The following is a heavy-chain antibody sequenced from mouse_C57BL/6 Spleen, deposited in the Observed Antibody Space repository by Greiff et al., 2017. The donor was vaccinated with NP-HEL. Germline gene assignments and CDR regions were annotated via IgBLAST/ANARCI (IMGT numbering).Heavy chain of an antibody. J-gene: IGHJ2*01. V-gene: IGHV1-82*01. CDR2: IYPGDGDT. CDR3: ARLGTTVVVTGGFDY. Sequence: VQLQQSGPELVKPGASVKISCKASGYAFSSSWMNWVKQRPGKGLEWIGRIYPGDGDTNYNGKFKGKATLTADESSSTAYMQLSSLTSEDSAVYFCARLGTTVVVTGGFDYWGQGTTLTVSS. CDR1: GYAFSSSW. D-gene: IGHD1-1*01.